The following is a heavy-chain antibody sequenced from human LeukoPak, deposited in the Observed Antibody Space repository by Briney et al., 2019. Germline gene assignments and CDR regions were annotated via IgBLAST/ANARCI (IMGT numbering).Heavy chain of an antibody. Sequence: PGGTLRLSCAASGFSFSSYGMTWVRQAPGKGLEWVSYISSSSSTIYYADSVKGRFTISRDNAKNSLYLQLNSLRAEDTAVYYCARVLHKRNYDGSDYYISWGQGTLVTVSS. CDR2: ISSSSSTI. J-gene: IGHJ5*02. CDR1: GFSFSSYG. D-gene: IGHD3-22*01. V-gene: IGHV3-48*01. CDR3: ARVLHKRNYDGSDYYIS.